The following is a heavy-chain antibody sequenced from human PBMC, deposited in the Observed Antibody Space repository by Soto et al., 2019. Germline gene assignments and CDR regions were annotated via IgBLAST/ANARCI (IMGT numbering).Heavy chain of an antibody. D-gene: IGHD5-12*01. CDR3: ARATLVATLKDPGLFDY. CDR1: GDSISSNSAA. J-gene: IGHJ4*02. CDR2: TNYRSKWYN. Sequence: PSQTLSLTCAISGDSISSNSAAWNWIRQSPSRGLEWLGRTNYRSKWYNDYAVFVKSRITINPDTSKNQFSLQLNSVTPEDTAVYYCARATLVATLKDPGLFDYWGQGTLVTVSS. V-gene: IGHV6-1*01.